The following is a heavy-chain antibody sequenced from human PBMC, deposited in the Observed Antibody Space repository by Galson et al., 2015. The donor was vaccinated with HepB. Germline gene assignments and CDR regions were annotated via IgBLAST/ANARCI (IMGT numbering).Heavy chain of an antibody. CDR3: ARGGGGVDTAMPLNWFDP. CDR1: GYTFTGYY. D-gene: IGHD5-18*01. V-gene: IGHV1-2*04. CDR2: INPNSGGT. J-gene: IGHJ5*02. Sequence: SVKVSCKASGYTFTGYYMHWVRQAPGQGLEWMGWINPNSGGTNYAQKFQGWVTMTRDTSISTAYMELSRLRSDDTAVYYCARGGGGVDTAMPLNWFDPWGQGTLVTVSS.